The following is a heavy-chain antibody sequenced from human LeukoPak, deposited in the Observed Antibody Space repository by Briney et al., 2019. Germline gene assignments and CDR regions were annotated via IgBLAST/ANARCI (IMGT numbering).Heavy chain of an antibody. V-gene: IGHV4-4*07. Sequence: PSETLSLTCTVSGGSISIYYWTWIRQPAGKGLEWIGRIYTSGSTNYNPSLKSRVTMSVDTSKNQFSLKLSSVTAADTAVYYCARGAKTGYNLEPFDYWGQGTLVTVSS. CDR2: IYTSGST. CDR1: GGSISIYY. D-gene: IGHD5-24*01. CDR3: ARGAKTGYNLEPFDY. J-gene: IGHJ4*02.